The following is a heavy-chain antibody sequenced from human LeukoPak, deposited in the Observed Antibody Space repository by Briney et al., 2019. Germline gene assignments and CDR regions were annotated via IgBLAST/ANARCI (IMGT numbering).Heavy chain of an antibody. J-gene: IGHJ3*02. CDR3: ARGRSPLWQWLTFGAFDI. V-gene: IGHV1-8*03. CDR2: MNPNSGNT. Sequence: ASVKVSCKASGYTFTSYDINWVRQATGQGLEWMGWMNPNSGNTGYAQKFQGRVTITRNTSISTAYMELSSLRSGDTAVYYCARGRSPLWQWLTFGAFDIWGQGTMVTVSS. CDR1: GYTFTSYD. D-gene: IGHD6-19*01.